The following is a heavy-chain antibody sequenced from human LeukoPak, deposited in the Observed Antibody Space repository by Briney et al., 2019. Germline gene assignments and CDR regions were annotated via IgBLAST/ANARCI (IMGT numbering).Heavy chain of an antibody. CDR3: ARDSHKFDSSGYYPDAFDI. Sequence: GGSLRLSCAASGLTFSSYEMNWVRQAPGKGLEWVSYISSSGSSIYYADSVKGRFTISRDNAKKSPYLQMHSLRAEDTAVYYCARDSHKFDSSGYYPDAFDIWGQGTMVTVSS. CDR1: GLTFSSYE. CDR2: ISSSGSSI. V-gene: IGHV3-48*03. J-gene: IGHJ3*02. D-gene: IGHD3-22*01.